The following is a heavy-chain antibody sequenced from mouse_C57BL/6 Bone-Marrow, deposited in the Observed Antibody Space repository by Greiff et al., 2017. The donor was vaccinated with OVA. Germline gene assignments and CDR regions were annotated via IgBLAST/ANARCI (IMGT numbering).Heavy chain of an antibody. J-gene: IGHJ3*01. CDR1: GYSFTGYY. V-gene: IGHV1-42*01. CDR3: ARVTTVGFAY. D-gene: IGHD1-1*01. Sequence: EVQVVESGPELVKPGASVKISCKASGYSFTGYYMNWVKQSPEKSLEWIGEINPSTGGTTYNQKFKAKATLTVDKSSSTAYMQLKSLTSEDSAVYYCARVTTVGFAYWGQGTLVTVSA. CDR2: INPSTGGT.